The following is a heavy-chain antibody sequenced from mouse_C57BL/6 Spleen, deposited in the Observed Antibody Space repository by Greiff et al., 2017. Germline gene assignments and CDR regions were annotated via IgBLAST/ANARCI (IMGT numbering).Heavy chain of an antibody. CDR1: GFNIKDYY. V-gene: IGHV14-2*01. Sequence: VQLQQSGAELVKPGASVTLSCTASGFNIKDYYMHWVKQRTEQGLEWSGRIDPEDGETKYAPKFQGKATITAYPSSDTAYLQLSSLTSEDTAVYYCASYDYDGAWFAYWGQGTLVTVSA. CDR3: ASYDYDGAWFAY. D-gene: IGHD2-4*01. CDR2: IDPEDGET. J-gene: IGHJ3*01.